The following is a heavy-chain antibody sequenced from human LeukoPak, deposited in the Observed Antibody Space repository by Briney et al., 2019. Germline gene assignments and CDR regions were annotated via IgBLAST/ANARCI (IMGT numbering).Heavy chain of an antibody. D-gene: IGHD3-9*01. CDR3: AKGLRYFDWLLH. V-gene: IGHV3-30*02. J-gene: IGHJ4*02. CDR2: MRYDGSNK. CDR1: GFTFSSYG. Sequence: GGSLRLSCAASGFTFSSYGMHWVRQAPGKGLEWVAVMRYDGSNKYYADSVKGRFTISRDNSKNTLYLQMNSLRAEDTAVYYCAKGLRYFDWLLHWGQGTLVTVSS.